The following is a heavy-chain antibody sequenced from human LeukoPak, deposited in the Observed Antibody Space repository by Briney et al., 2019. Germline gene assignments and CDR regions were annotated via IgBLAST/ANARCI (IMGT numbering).Heavy chain of an antibody. CDR1: GGTFSSYA. CDR3: ACAGMATSVDY. CDR2: IIPILGIA. Sequence: SVKVSCKASGGTFSSYAISWVRQAPGQGLEWMGRIIPILGIANYAQKFQGRVTITADKSTSTAYMELSSLRSEDTAVYYCACAGMATSVDYWGQGTLVTVSS. V-gene: IGHV1-69*04. D-gene: IGHD5-24*01. J-gene: IGHJ4*02.